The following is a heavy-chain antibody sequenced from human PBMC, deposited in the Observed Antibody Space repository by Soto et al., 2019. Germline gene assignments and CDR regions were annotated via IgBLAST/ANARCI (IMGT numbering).Heavy chain of an antibody. CDR2: IYYSGST. V-gene: IGHV4-31*03. CDR1: GASISSGGYY. Sequence: QVQLQESGPGLVKPSQTLSLTCTVSGASISSGGYYWNWIRQHPGKGLEWIGYIYYSGSTYYNPSLKSRVTISVDTYEIEFSLKLSSVTAPDPAVYYCARDGRGRGIAVAGRFWYFDLWGRGTLVTVSS. J-gene: IGHJ2*01. CDR3: ARDGRGRGIAVAGRFWYFDL. D-gene: IGHD6-19*01.